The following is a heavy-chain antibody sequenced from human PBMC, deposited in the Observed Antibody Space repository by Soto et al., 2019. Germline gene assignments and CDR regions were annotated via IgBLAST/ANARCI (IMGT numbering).Heavy chain of an antibody. CDR1: GYTFTGYY. V-gene: IGHV1-2*04. Sequence: ASVKVSCKASGYTFTGYYMHWVRQAPGQGLEWIGWINPNSGGTNYAQNFQGWVTITRDTSISTAYMELSRLSFDDTALFYCARMYSSSTGPLYYYYGMDVWGQGTTVTVSS. D-gene: IGHD6-6*01. CDR2: INPNSGGT. CDR3: ARMYSSSTGPLYYYYGMDV. J-gene: IGHJ6*02.